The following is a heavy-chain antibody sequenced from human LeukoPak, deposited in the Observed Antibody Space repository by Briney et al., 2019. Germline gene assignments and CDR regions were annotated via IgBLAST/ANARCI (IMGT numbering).Heavy chain of an antibody. V-gene: IGHV1-8*01. D-gene: IGHD3-10*01. J-gene: IGHJ4*02. Sequence: ASVKVSCKASGYTFTSYDINWVRQATGQGLEWMGWMNPNSGNTGYAQKFQGRVTMTRNTSISTAHMELSSLRSEDTAVYYCARADSLSYGSGSYYANWGQGTLVTVSS. CDR3: ARADSLSYGSGSYYAN. CDR2: MNPNSGNT. CDR1: GYTFTSYD.